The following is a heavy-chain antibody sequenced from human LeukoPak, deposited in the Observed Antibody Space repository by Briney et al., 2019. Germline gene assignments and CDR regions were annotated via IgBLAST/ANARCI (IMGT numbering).Heavy chain of an antibody. J-gene: IGHJ4*02. CDR3: ARLNSGSFFF. CDR1: GGSISSYY. CDR2: SDASGNF. Sequence: SETLSLTCTVSGGSISSYYWNWIRQPPGKGLEWIGNSDASGNFNYNPSLKSRVTISVDTSRNQFSLKLSSLTAADTAVYYCARLNSGSFFFWGQGTLVTVSS. D-gene: IGHD1-26*01. V-gene: IGHV4-4*09.